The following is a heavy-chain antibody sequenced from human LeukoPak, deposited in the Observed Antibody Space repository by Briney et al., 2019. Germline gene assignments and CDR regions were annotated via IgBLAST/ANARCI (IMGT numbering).Heavy chain of an antibody. J-gene: IGHJ6*02. V-gene: IGHV3-11*01. CDR1: GFTFSDHY. CDR3: ARGHYGLDV. CDR2: IYISSSTI. Sequence: PGGSLRLSCAASGFTFSDHYASWIRQAPGKGLEWISYIYISSSTIWYADSVKGRFTISRDNAKNSVYLQMIRLRAEDTAVYYCARGHYGLDVWGQGTTVTVSS.